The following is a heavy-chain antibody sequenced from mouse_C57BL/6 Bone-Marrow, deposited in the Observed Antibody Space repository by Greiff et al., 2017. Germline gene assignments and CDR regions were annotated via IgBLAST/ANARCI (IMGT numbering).Heavy chain of an antibody. J-gene: IGHJ1*03. CDR1: GYTFTSYW. CDR2: IHPNSGST. D-gene: IGHD1-1*01. CDR3: ARYYYCSSYDWYFDV. V-gene: IGHV1-64*01. Sequence: QVQLQQPGAELVKPGASVKLSCKASGYTFTSYWMHWVKQRPGQGLEWIGMIHPNSGSTNYNEKFKSKATLTVDKSSSTAYMQLSSLTSEDSAVYYCARYYYCSSYDWYFDVWGTGTTVTVSS.